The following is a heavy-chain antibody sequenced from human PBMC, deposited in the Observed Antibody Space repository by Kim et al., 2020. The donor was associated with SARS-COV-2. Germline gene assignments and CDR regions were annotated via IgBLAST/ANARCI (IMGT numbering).Heavy chain of an antibody. CDR1: GGTFSSYA. CDR2: IIPILGIA. Sequence: SVKVSCKASGGTFSSYAISWVRQAPGQGLEWMGRIIPILGIANYAQKFQGRVTITADKSTSTAYMELSSLRSEDTAVYYCARATNDDGWFDPWGQGTLVTVSS. D-gene: IGHD1-1*01. CDR3: ARATNDDGWFDP. J-gene: IGHJ5*02. V-gene: IGHV1-69*04.